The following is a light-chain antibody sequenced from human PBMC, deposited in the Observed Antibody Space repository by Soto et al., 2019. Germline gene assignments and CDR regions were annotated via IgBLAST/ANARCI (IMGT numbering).Light chain of an antibody. Sequence: QSVLTQPPSVSGAPGQRVTISCTGSSSNIGAGYDVHWYRQLPGTAPKLLIYGNINRPSGVPDRFSGSKSGTSASLAITGLQAEDEADYYCQSYDSSLSGSWVFGRGTKLTVL. J-gene: IGLJ3*02. V-gene: IGLV1-40*01. CDR1: SSNIGAGYD. CDR3: QSYDSSLSGSWV. CDR2: GNI.